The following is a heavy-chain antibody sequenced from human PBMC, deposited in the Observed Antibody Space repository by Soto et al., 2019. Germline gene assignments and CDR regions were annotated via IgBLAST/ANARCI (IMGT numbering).Heavy chain of an antibody. CDR1: GGSISSYY. D-gene: IGHD3-10*01. CDR2: IYYSGST. V-gene: IGHV4-59*01. CDR3: ARDSDYGPHFDY. J-gene: IGHJ4*02. Sequence: TSETLSLTCTVSGGSISSYYWSWIRQPPGKGLEWIGYIYYSGSTNYNPSLKSRVTISVDTSKNQFSLKLSSVTAADTAVYYCARDSDYGPHFDYWGQGTLVTVSS.